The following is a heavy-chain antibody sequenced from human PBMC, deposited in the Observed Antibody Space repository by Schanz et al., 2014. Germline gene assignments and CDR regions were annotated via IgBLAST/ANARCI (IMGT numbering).Heavy chain of an antibody. CDR3: ARGGPAYYFDD. CDR2: ISGSGGST. Sequence: EVHLLESGGGLVPPGGSLRLSCAASGFNFSDYAMCWVRQAPGKGLEWVSAISGSGGSTYYADSVKGRFTISRDNSKNTVYIQMNSLRAEDTAVYYCARGGPAYYFDDWGQGTLVTVSS. J-gene: IGHJ4*02. CDR1: GFNFSDYA. V-gene: IGHV3-23*01.